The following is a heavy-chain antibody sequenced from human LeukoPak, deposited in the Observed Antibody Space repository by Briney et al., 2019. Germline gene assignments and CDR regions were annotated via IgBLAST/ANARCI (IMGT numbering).Heavy chain of an antibody. CDR2: ISYDGSNK. V-gene: IGHV3-30*04. D-gene: IGHD3-10*01. CDR3: ARSQGVRGVLTRLGYFDY. J-gene: IGHJ4*02. CDR1: GFTFSSYA. Sequence: GGSLRLSCSASGFTFSSYAMDWVRPAPGKGLEWVAVISYDGSNKYYADSVRGRFTISRDNSKNTLYLQMNSLRAEDTAVYYCARSQGVRGVLTRLGYFDYWGQGTLVTVSS.